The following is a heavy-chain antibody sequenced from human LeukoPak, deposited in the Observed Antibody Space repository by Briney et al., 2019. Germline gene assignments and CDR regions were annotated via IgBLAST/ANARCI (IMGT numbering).Heavy chain of an antibody. J-gene: IGHJ4*02. V-gene: IGHV4-39*01. CDR1: GGSISSSSYY. CDR3: ARVADIVVVPAAFDY. Sequence: PSETLSLTCTVSGGSISSSSYYWGWIRQPPGKGLEWIGSIYYSGSTYYNPSLKSRVTISVDTSKNQFSLKLSSVTAADTAVYYCARVADIVVVPAAFDYWGQGTLVTVSS. D-gene: IGHD2-2*01. CDR2: IYYSGST.